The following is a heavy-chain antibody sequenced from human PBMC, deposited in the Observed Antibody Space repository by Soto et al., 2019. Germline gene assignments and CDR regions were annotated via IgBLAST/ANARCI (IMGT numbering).Heavy chain of an antibody. CDR2: IYNSGST. CDR3: ARLGFSYGFGGHFDY. J-gene: IGHJ4*02. V-gene: IGHV4-31*03. CDR1: GGSISSGGYH. Sequence: SETLSLTCTVSGGSISSGGYHWSWIRQHPGKGLEWIGYIYNSGSTYYNPSLKSRVTISVDTSKNQFSLKLSSVTAADTAVYYCARLGFSYGFGGHFDYWGQGTLVTVLL. D-gene: IGHD3-10*01.